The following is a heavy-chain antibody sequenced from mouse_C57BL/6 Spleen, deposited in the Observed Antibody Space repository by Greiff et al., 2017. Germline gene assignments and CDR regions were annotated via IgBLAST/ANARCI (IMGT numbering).Heavy chain of an antibody. V-gene: IGHV1-54*01. CDR3: AREVTTVVATGGYYAMDY. Sequence: VQRVESGAELVRPGTSVKVSCKASGYAFTNYLIEWVKQRPGQGLEWIGVINPGSGGTNYNEKFKGKATLTADKSSSTAYMQLSSLTSEDSAVYFCAREVTTVVATGGYYAMDYWGQGTSVTVSS. CDR1: GYAFTNYL. D-gene: IGHD1-1*01. CDR2: INPGSGGT. J-gene: IGHJ4*01.